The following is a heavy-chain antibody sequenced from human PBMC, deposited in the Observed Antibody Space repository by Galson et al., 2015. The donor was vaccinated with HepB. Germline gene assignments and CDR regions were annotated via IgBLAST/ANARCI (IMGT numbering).Heavy chain of an antibody. Sequence: SLRLSCAASGFIFSIYWIHWVRQVPGKGLVWVSRINSDGSNTIYADSVKGRFTISRDNAKNTVYLQMNSLRGEDTAVYYCAREIIVAGTSQFDYWGHGTLVTVSS. CDR3: AREIIVAGTSQFDY. V-gene: IGHV3-74*01. CDR1: GFIFSIYW. J-gene: IGHJ4*01. CDR2: INSDGSNT. D-gene: IGHD6-19*01.